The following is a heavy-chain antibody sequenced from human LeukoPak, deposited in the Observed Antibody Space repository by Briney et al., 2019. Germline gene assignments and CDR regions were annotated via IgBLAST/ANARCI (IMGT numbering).Heavy chain of an antibody. D-gene: IGHD3-16*01. CDR2: IIPIFGTA. CDR3: ARAGDDLELNSPFDY. CDR1: GYTFTSYA. J-gene: IGHJ4*02. V-gene: IGHV1-69*13. Sequence: ASVKVSCKASGYTFTSYAISWVRQAPGQGLEWMGGIIPIFGTANYAQKFQGRVTITADESTSTAYMELSSLRSEDTAVYYCARAGDDLELNSPFDYWGQGTLVTVSS.